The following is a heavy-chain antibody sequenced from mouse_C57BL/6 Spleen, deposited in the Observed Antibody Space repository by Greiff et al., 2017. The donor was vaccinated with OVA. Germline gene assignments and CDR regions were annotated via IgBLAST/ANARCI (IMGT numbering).Heavy chain of an antibody. CDR1: GFTFSSYG. D-gene: IGHD2-1*01. CDR3: ARQDLLSYAMDY. J-gene: IGHJ4*01. V-gene: IGHV5-6*01. CDR2: ISSGGSYT. Sequence: EVKLMESGGDLVKPGGSLKLSCAASGFTFSSYGMSWVRQTPDKRLEWVATISSGGSYTYYPDSVKGRFTISRDNAKNTLYLQMSSLKSEDTAMYYCARQDLLSYAMDYWGQGTSVTVSS.